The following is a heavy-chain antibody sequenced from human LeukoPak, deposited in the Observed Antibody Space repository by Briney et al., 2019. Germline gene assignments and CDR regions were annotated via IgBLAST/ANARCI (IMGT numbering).Heavy chain of an antibody. CDR3: ARDYSGEWEQLTGWWFDP. J-gene: IGHJ5*02. CDR2: INPSGDFR. V-gene: IGHV1-46*01. D-gene: IGHD1/OR15-1a*01. Sequence: ASVKVSCKASGYTFGTHWMHWVRQAPGQGLEWMGIINPSGDFRSYAQKFQGRITVTRDMSTRTVYMELSDLRPEDTAVYYCARDYSGEWEQLTGWWFDPWGQGTLVIVSS. CDR1: GYTFGTHW.